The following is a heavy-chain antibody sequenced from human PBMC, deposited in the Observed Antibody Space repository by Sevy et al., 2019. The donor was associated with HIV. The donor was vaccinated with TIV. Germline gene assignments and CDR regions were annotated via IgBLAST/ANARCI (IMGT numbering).Heavy chain of an antibody. CDR2: IKNKADGGTR. CDR1: GFTFSNAW. D-gene: IGHD3-22*01. J-gene: IGHJ4*02. Sequence: GGSLRLSCAASGFTFSNAWMNWVRQAPGKGLEWVGRIKNKADGGTRDYAAPVKGRFTISRDDSKNTVYLQMISLKTEDTAIYYSTTGDYYEIRWGQGTLVTVSS. V-gene: IGHV3-15*07. CDR3: TTGDYYEIR.